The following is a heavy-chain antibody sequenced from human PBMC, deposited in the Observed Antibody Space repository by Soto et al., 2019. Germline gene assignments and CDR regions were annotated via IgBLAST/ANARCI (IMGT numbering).Heavy chain of an antibody. CDR1: GYIFSDYG. V-gene: IGHV1-18*01. Sequence: RASVKVSCKASGYIFSDYGINWVRLAPGQGLEWMGWIIPYNDNTKYAENFQGRVTLTTDTSTNTVYMELRSLTPDDTGVYFCARKPYSHYYGMDVWGQGTPVTVSS. D-gene: IGHD2-21*01. CDR3: ARKPYSHYYGMDV. J-gene: IGHJ6*02. CDR2: IIPYNDNT.